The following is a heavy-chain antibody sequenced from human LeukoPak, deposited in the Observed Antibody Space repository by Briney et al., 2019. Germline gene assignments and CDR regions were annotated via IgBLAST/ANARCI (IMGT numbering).Heavy chain of an antibody. Sequence: ASVKVSCKASGYTFTSYGISWVRQAPGQGLEWMGWISAYNGNTNYAQKLQGRVTMTTDTSTSTAYMELRSLRSDDTAVYYCARAVTTHYYYYGMDVWGQGTTVTVSS. CDR3: ARAVTTHYYYYGMDV. CDR1: GYTFTSYG. V-gene: IGHV1-18*01. J-gene: IGHJ6*02. CDR2: ISAYNGNT. D-gene: IGHD4-17*01.